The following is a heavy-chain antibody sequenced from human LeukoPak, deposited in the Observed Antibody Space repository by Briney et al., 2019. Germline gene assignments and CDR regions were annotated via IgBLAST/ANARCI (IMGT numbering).Heavy chain of an antibody. D-gene: IGHD2-15*01. CDR2: IHYDGAT. V-gene: IGHV4-39*07. CDR1: GRPLSGRRYY. J-gene: IGHJ5*02. Sequence: PSETLSLTCSVSGRPLSGRRYYWRSIRQPPGRGLEWVGSIHYDGATYYHPSLESRITISVDTSKNHFSLKLRSVAAADTAVYYCATSSNPNWFDPWGQGTLVTVSS. CDR3: ATSSNPNWFDP.